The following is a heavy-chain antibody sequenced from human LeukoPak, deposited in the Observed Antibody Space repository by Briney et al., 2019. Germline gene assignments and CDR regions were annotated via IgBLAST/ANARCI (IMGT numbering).Heavy chain of an antibody. CDR1: GFTFSSYA. J-gene: IGHJ4*02. V-gene: IGHV1-69*01. CDR3: ARVARAYCGGDCYSDLVPPTPDY. D-gene: IGHD2-21*02. CDR2: IIPIFGTA. Sequence: PGGSLRLSCAASGFTFSSYAISWVRQAPGQGLEWMGGIIPIFGTANYAQKFQGRVTITADESTSTAYMELSSLRSEDTAVYYCARVARAYCGGDCYSDLVPPTPDYWGQGTLVTVSS.